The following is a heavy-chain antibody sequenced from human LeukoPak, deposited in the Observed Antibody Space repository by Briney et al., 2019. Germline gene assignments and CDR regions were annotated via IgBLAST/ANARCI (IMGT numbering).Heavy chain of an antibody. CDR2: INHSGAT. J-gene: IGHJ6*02. V-gene: IGHV4-34*01. D-gene: IGHD3-10*01. CDR1: GGSFSDYY. Sequence: SETLSLTCAVYGGSFSDYYWTWIRQSPGKGLEWIGKINHSGATDYNPSLKSRVTISVDTSKNQFSLKVRSVTAADTAVYYCARRVRGVIISFYYYNGMDVWGQGTTVTVSS. CDR3: ARRVRGVIISFYYYNGMDV.